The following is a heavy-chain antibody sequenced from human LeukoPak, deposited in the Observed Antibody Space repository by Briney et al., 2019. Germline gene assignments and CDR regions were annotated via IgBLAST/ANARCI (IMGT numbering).Heavy chain of an antibody. CDR1: GYTFTGYY. Sequence: GASVKVSCKASGYTFTGYYMHWVRQAPGQGLEWMGWINPNSGGTNYAQKFQGRVTMTRDTSISTAYMELSRLRSDDTAVYYCARGDIVVVPARPNWFDPWGQGTLVTVSS. CDR2: INPNSGGT. D-gene: IGHD2-2*01. CDR3: ARGDIVVVPARPNWFDP. J-gene: IGHJ5*02. V-gene: IGHV1-2*02.